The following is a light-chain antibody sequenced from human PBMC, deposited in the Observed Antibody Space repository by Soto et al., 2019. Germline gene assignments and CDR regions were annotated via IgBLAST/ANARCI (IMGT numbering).Light chain of an antibody. J-gene: IGKJ5*01. CDR3: QQYNSSWT. V-gene: IGKV1-5*01. CDR1: QSISSW. CDR2: DAS. Sequence: DIQMTQSPSTLSASLGDRVTITCRASQSISSWLAWYQQKPGKAPKLLIYDASSLESGVPSRFSGSGSGTEFTLTISSLQPDDFATYYCQQYNSSWTFGQGTRLEI.